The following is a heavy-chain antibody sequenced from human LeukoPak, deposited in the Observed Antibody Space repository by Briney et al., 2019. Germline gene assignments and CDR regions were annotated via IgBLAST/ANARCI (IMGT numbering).Heavy chain of an antibody. D-gene: IGHD5-18*01. CDR3: ARGPKLYFSDY. CDR2: IYHSGST. CDR1: GCSISSGYY. J-gene: IGHJ4*02. Sequence: SETLSLTCAVSGCSISSGYYWGWIRQPPGKGLEWIGSIYHSGSTYYNPSLKSRVTISVDTSKNQFSLKLSSVTAADTAVYYCARGPKLYFSDYWGQGTLVTVSS. V-gene: IGHV4-38-2*01.